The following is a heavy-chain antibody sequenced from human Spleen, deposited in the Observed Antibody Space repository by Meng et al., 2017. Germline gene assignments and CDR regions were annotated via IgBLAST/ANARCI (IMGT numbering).Heavy chain of an antibody. Sequence: QVQLQQWGAGLLKPSEALSLTCAVFGGSFSGYYWSWIRQPPGKGLEWIGSQCHADDTYYNPSLMGRVTISVDTFKNQVSLKLTSVTAADTSIYYCARHTFSGNPGGIDSWGQGILVTVSS. V-gene: IGHV4-34*01. CDR3: ARHTFSGNPGGIDS. D-gene: IGHD4-23*01. J-gene: IGHJ4*02. CDR1: GGSFSGYY. CDR2: QCHADDT.